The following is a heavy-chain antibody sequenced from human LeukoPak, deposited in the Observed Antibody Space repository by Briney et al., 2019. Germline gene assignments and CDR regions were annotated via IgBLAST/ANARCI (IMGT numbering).Heavy chain of an antibody. V-gene: IGHV3-7*01. D-gene: IGHD6-13*01. Sequence: AVGSLRLSCAASGFTFSSHWMNSVRQPPGEGLEWVANIKQGGSEKKYVDSVKGRFTISRDNAKNSLYLQMNSLRAEDTAVYYCMTASRSSSWPPPTWGQGTLVTVSS. CDR3: MTASRSSSWPPPT. CDR2: IKQGGSEK. CDR1: GFTFSSHW. J-gene: IGHJ5*02.